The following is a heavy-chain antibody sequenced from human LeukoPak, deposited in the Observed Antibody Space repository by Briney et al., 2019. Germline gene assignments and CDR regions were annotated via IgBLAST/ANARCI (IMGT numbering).Heavy chain of an antibody. CDR2: IYYSGST. CDR3: ARGDCSGGSCYSDY. J-gene: IGHJ4*02. D-gene: IGHD2-15*01. CDR1: SGFISTNY. V-gene: IGHV4-59*01. Sequence: SETLSLTCTVSSGFISTNYWSWLRQPPGKGLEWIGYIYYSGSTNYNPSLKGRVTISVDTSKNQFSLKLSSVTAADTAVYYCARGDCSGGSCYSDYWGQGTLVSVSS.